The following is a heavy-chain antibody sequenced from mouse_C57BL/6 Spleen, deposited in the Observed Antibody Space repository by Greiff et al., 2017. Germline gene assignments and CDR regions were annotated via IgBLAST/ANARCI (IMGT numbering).Heavy chain of an antibody. Sequence: QVQLQQSGAELVKPGASVKMSCKASGYTFTSYWITWVKQRPGQGLEWIGDIYPGSGSTNYNEKFKSKATLTVDTSSSTAYMQLSSLTCEDSAVYYGAREGNGRYCEVWGTGTTVTVSA. J-gene: IGHJ1*03. CDR2: IYPGSGST. CDR3: AREGNGRYCEV. D-gene: IGHD2-1*01. V-gene: IGHV1-55*01. CDR1: GYTFTSYW.